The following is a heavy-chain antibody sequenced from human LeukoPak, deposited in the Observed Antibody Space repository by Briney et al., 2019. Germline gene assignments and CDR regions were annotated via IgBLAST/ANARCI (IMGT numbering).Heavy chain of an antibody. CDR2: ISYSGST. D-gene: IGHD2-8*01. J-gene: IGHJ2*01. CDR3: AREGCTNGVCFPRYWFFAL. V-gene: IGHV4-59*01. CDR1: GGSISSYY. Sequence: PSETLSLTCTVSGGSISSYYWSWIRQPPGKGLEWIGYISYSGSTNYNPSLKSRVSISVDTSKNQFSLKLSSVTAADTAVYYCAREGCTNGVCFPRYWFFALWGRGTLVTVSS.